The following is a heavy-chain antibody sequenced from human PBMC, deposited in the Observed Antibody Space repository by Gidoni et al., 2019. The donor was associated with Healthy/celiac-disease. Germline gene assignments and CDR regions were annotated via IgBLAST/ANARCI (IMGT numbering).Heavy chain of an antibody. CDR2: IYYSGST. D-gene: IGHD3-22*01. J-gene: IGHJ6*02. CDR1: GGSISSGGYY. Sequence: QVQLQESGPGLVKPSQTLSLTCTVSGGSISSGGYYWSWIRQHPGKGLEWIGYIYYSGSTYYNPSLKSRVTISVDTSKNQFSLKLSSVTAADTAVYYCARNYYYDSSGYYTNPEPSGYYYGMDVWGQGTTVTVSS. V-gene: IGHV4-31*03. CDR3: ARNYYYDSSGYYTNPEPSGYYYGMDV.